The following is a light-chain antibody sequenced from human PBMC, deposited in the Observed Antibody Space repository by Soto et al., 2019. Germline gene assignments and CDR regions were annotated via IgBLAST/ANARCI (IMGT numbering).Light chain of an antibody. V-gene: IGKV1-39*01. Sequence: DIQMTQSPSPLSASVGDRVSITCRASQSISRYLNWYQQKPGKAPKLLIYAASSLQSGVPSRFSGSESGTDFTLTINSXQPEDSATYYCQQAYTMPFTFGPGTKVDTK. J-gene: IGKJ3*01. CDR2: AAS. CDR1: QSISRY. CDR3: QQAYTMPFT.